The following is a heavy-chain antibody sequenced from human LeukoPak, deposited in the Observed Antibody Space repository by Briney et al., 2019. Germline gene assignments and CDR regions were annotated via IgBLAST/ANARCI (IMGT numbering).Heavy chain of an antibody. V-gene: IGHV1-2*06. Sequence: ASVKVSCKASGYTFTGYYMHWVRQAPGQGLEWMGRINPNSGGTNYAQKFQGRVTMTRDTSISTAYMELSRLRSDDTAVYYCARGGITGTTRGPTRLNDAFDIWGQGTMVTVSS. CDR1: GYTFTGYY. CDR3: ARGGITGTTRGPTRLNDAFDI. J-gene: IGHJ3*02. CDR2: INPNSGGT. D-gene: IGHD1-20*01.